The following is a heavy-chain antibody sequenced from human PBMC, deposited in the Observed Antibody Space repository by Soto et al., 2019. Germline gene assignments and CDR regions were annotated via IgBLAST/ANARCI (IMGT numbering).Heavy chain of an antibody. CDR1: GFSLSTSGMR. J-gene: IGHJ5*02. CDR2: IDWDDDK. Sequence: SGPTLVNPTQTLTLTCTFSGFSLSTSGMRVSWIRQPPGKALEWLARIDWDDDKFYSTTLKTRLTISKDISKNQVVLTMTNMDPVDTATYYCAKTGTDGSWFDPWGLGTLVTVSS. D-gene: IGHD1-1*01. V-gene: IGHV2-70*04. CDR3: AKTGTDGSWFDP.